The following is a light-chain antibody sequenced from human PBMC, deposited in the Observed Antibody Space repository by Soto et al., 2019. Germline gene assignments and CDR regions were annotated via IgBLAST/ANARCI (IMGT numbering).Light chain of an antibody. Sequence: EIVMTQSPATLSVSPGETATLSCRSSQTVRSNLAWYQQKPGRAPRLLMSGTSMRATGIPGRFSGRGSGTEFTLTISSLQSEDIAVYYFQQYEDWYSFGQGTKVEIK. CDR2: GTS. CDR3: QQYEDWYS. J-gene: IGKJ2*01. V-gene: IGKV3-15*01. CDR1: QTVRSN.